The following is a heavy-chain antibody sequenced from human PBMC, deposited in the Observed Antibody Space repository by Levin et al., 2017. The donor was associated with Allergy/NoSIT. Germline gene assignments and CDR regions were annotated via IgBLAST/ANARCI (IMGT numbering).Heavy chain of an antibody. D-gene: IGHD3-10*01. CDR3: ARDECAWFGECYGPDV. Sequence: SETLSLTCTVSGASISRGSYYWTWIRQLPGKGLEWIGFIPHSGSASYNPSLRSRLTLSLDTSKNQFSLKLASVTVAATAVYYGARDECAWFGECYGPDVWGQGTTVIVSS. CDR1: GASISRGSYY. V-gene: IGHV4-31*03. J-gene: IGHJ6*02. CDR2: IPHSGSA.